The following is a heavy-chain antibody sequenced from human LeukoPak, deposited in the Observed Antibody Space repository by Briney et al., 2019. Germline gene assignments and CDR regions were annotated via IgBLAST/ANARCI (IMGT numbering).Heavy chain of an antibody. Sequence: GESLKISCKGSGYNFTSYWIGWVRQMPGKGLEWMGIIYPGDSDTVYSPSFQGQVTISADKSIRTAYLQWSSLKASDTAMYYCMRLNYYDSGSYYNVNYNWFDPWGQGTLVTVSS. CDR3: MRLNYYDSGSYYNVNYNWFDP. D-gene: IGHD3-10*01. CDR2: IYPGDSDT. CDR1: GYNFTSYW. J-gene: IGHJ5*02. V-gene: IGHV5-51*01.